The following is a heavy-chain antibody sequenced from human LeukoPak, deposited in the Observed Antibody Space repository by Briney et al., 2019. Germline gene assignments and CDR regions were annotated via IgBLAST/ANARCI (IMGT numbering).Heavy chain of an antibody. V-gene: IGHV3-23*01. D-gene: IGHD3-22*01. J-gene: IGHJ4*02. CDR2: ISGSGGST. Sequence: GGSLRLSCAASGFTFTTYAMSWVRQAPGKGLEWVSAISGSGGSTYYADSVKGRFTISRDNSENTLYLQMNSLRAEDTAVYYCARRCYDSSGFDYWGQGTLVTVSS. CDR1: GFTFTTYA. CDR3: ARRCYDSSGFDY.